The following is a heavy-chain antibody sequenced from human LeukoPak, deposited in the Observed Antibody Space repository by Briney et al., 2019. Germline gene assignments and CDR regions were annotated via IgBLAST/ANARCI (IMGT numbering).Heavy chain of an antibody. CDR3: ARVEEYSYYYGMDV. CDR2: IIPILGIA. V-gene: IGHV1-69*04. CDR1: GYTFIDSG. Sequence: SVKVSCKTSGYTFIDSGVSWVRQAPGQGLEWMGRIIPILGIANYAQKFQGRVTITADKSTSTAYMELSSLRSEDTAVYYCARVEEYSYYYGMDVWGQGTTVTVSS. J-gene: IGHJ6*02. D-gene: IGHD5-18*01.